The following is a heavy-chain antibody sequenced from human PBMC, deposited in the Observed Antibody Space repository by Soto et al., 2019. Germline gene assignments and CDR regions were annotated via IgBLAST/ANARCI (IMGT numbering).Heavy chain of an antibody. J-gene: IGHJ4*02. V-gene: IGHV4-34*01. D-gene: IGHD5-18*01. CDR2: INHSGST. CDR1: GGSFSGYY. CDR3: AREEVDTAMVASIDY. Sequence: SETLSLTCAVYGGSFSGYYWSWIRQPPGKGLEWIGEINHSGSTNYNPSLNSRVTISVDTSKNQFSLMLSSVTAADTAVYYCAREEVDTAMVASIDYWGQGTLVTVSS.